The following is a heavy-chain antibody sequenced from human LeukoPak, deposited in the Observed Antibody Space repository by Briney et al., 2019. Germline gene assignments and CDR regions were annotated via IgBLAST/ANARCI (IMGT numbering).Heavy chain of an antibody. CDR1: GFTFSGFA. J-gene: IGHJ4*02. CDR2: ISAGSSNK. D-gene: IGHD5-18*01. CDR3: ARGLDASMETAYDY. Sequence: GGSLRLSCAASGFTFSGFAMIWVRQAPGKGLQWVSSISAGSSNKYYADSVKGRLTISRDNSKNALYLQMNSLRAEDTAMYYCARGLDASMETAYDYWGQGTLVTVSS. V-gene: IGHV3-23*01.